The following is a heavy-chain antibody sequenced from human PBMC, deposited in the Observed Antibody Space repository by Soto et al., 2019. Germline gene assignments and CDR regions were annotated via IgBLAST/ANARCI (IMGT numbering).Heavy chain of an antibody. V-gene: IGHV3-23*01. J-gene: IGHJ4*02. CDR3: AKDRQYPRDYFHY. CDR2: ISPNVHGI. Sequence: GGTLRLSCGVSGFTVTSNGVSWVRQAPGKGLDCGTAISPNVHGIWYADSVKGRFTISRDISRNTVFLQMDSLRAEDTAVYYCAKDRQYPRDYFHYWGQGTLVTVSS. D-gene: IGHD4-4*01. CDR1: GFTVTSNG.